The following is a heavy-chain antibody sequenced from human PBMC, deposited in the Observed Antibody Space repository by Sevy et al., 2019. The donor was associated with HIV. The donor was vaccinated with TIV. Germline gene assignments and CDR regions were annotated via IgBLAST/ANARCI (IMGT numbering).Heavy chain of an antibody. CDR1: GFTFSSYA. D-gene: IGHD7-27*01. J-gene: IGHJ5*02. Sequence: GGSLRLSCAASGFTFSSYAMHWVRQAPGKGLEYVSAISSNGGSTYYANSVKGRFTISRENSKNTLYLQMGSLRAEDMAVYYCARDLLLTGDLWFDPWGQGTLVTVSS. V-gene: IGHV3-64*01. CDR2: ISSNGGST. CDR3: ARDLLLTGDLWFDP.